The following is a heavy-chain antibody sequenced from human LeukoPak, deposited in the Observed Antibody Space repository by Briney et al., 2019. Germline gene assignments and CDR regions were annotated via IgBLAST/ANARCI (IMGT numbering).Heavy chain of an antibody. V-gene: IGHV3-21*01. D-gene: IGHD4/OR15-4a*01. CDR3: ARVRFAGPQAFDI. CDR1: TFTLSSYT. CDR2: ISSSTYI. Sequence: KSGGSLRLSCAASTFTLSSYTMNWVRQAPGKGLEWVSSISSSTYINYADSVKGRFTISRDNAKNSMALQMNSLRAEDTAVYYCARVRFAGPQAFDIWGQGTMVTVAS. J-gene: IGHJ3*02.